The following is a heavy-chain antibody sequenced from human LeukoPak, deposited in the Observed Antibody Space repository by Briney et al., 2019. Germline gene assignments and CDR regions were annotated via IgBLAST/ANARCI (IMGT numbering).Heavy chain of an antibody. CDR2: ISSSGSTT. CDR3: ARVPRSGGSIDY. D-gene: IGHD6-19*01. CDR1: GFTFSDYY. Sequence: GGSLRLSCAASGFTFSDYYMTWIRQAPGKGLEWVSYISSSGSTTHYADSVKGRLTISRNNAKNSLFVQMSNLRAEDTAVYYCARVPRSGGSIDYWGQGTLVTVSS. J-gene: IGHJ4*02. V-gene: IGHV3-11*01.